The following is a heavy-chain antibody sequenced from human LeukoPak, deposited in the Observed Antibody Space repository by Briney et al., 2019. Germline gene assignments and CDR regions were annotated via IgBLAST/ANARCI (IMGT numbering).Heavy chain of an antibody. CDR2: INSDASTI. Sequence: GGSLRLSCAASGLTFSSDWMHWVRQVPGKGLVWVSRINSDASTINYADSVKGRFTISRDNAKNTLYLQMNNLRAEDTAVYYCAREDSSGYPTLDYWGQGTLVTVSS. V-gene: IGHV3-74*01. D-gene: IGHD3-22*01. CDR3: AREDSSGYPTLDY. CDR1: GLTFSSDW. J-gene: IGHJ4*02.